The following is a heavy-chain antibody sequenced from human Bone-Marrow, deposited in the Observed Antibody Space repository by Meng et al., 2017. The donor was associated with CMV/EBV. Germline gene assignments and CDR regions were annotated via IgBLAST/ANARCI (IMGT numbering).Heavy chain of an antibody. V-gene: IGHV4-61*01. CDR1: CGSVSSCSYY. J-gene: IGHJ4*02. Sequence: CTVSCGSVSSCSYYWSWIRQPPGKGLEWIGYIYYSGSTNYNPSLKSRVTISVDTSKNQFSLKLSSVTAADTAVYYCARDEDDSSGYDYWGQGTLVTVSS. CDR3: ARDEDDSSGYDY. CDR2: IYYSGST. D-gene: IGHD3-22*01.